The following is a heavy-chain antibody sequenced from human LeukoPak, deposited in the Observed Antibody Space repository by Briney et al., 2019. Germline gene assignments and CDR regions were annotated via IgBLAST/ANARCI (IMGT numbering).Heavy chain of an antibody. CDR1: GFTFSSYA. CDR3: AKEPNNYYDSSGYYGY. D-gene: IGHD3-22*01. V-gene: IGHV3-23*01. CDR2: ISGSGGST. Sequence: GGSLRLSCADSGFTFSSYAMSWVRQAPGKGLEWVSAISGSGGSTYYADSVKGRFTISRDNSKNTLYLQMNSLRAEDTAVYYCAKEPNNYYDSSGYYGYWGQGTLVTVSS. J-gene: IGHJ4*02.